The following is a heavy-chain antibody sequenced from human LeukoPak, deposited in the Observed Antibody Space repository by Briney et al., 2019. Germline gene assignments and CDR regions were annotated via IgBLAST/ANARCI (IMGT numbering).Heavy chain of an antibody. CDR2: IKPSGGST. V-gene: IGHV1-46*01. CDR1: GYTFTSYY. Sequence: ASVKVSCKASGYTFTSYYMHWVRQAPGQGLEWMGIIKPSGGSTSYAQKFQGRVTMTRDTSTSTVYMELSSLRSEDTAVYYCARDPIAAAGTGSFDYWGQGTLVTVSS. CDR3: ARDPIAAAGTGSFDY. D-gene: IGHD6-13*01. J-gene: IGHJ4*02.